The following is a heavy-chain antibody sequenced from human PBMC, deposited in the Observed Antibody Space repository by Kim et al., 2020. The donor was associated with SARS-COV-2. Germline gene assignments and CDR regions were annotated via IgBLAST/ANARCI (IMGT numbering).Heavy chain of an antibody. D-gene: IGHD5-12*01. CDR1: GYTFTGYY. CDR2: INPNSGGT. J-gene: IGHJ6*02. CDR3: ASPFLAPYYYYGMDV. Sequence: ASVKVSCKASGYTFTGYYMHWVRQAPGQGLEWMGRINPNSGGTNYAQKFQGRVTMTRDTSISTAYMELSRLRSDDTAVYYCASPFLAPYYYYGMDVWGQGTTVTVSS. V-gene: IGHV1-2*06.